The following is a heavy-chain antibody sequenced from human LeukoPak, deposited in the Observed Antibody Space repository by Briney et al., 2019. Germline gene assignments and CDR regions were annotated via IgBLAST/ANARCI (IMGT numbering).Heavy chain of an antibody. Sequence: PSETLSLTCAVSGGSISSSNWWSWVRQPPGKGLEWIGEIYHSGSTNYNPSLKSRVTISVDKSKNQFPLKLSSVTAADTAVYYCASRGYSYGVNFDYWGQGTLVTVSS. D-gene: IGHD5-18*01. CDR2: IYHSGST. V-gene: IGHV4-4*02. CDR3: ASRGYSYGVNFDY. CDR1: GGSISSSNW. J-gene: IGHJ4*02.